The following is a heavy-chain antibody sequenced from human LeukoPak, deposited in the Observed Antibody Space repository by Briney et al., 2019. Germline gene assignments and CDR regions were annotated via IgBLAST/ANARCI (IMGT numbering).Heavy chain of an antibody. CDR3: ATPGRLVEFYGMDV. CDR2: ISAYNGNT. Sequence: ASVKVSCKASGYTFTSYGISWVRQAPGQGLEWMGWISAYNGNTNYAQKLQGRVTMTTDTSTSTAYMELRSLRSDDTAVYYCATPGRLVEFYGMDVWGQGTTVTVSS. CDR1: GYTFTSYG. J-gene: IGHJ6*02. V-gene: IGHV1-18*01. D-gene: IGHD3-16*01.